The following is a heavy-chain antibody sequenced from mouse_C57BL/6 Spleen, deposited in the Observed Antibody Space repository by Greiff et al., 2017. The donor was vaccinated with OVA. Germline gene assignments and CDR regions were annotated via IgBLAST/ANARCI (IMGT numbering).Heavy chain of an antibody. V-gene: IGHV2-2*01. J-gene: IGHJ4*01. CDR2: IWSGGST. D-gene: IGHD4-1*01. Sequence: VQGVESGPGLVQPSQSLSITCTVSGFSLTSYGVHWVRQSPGKGLEWLGVIWSGGSTDYNAAFISRLSISKDNSKSQVFFKMNSLQADDTAIYYCAREIMRTGTGAMDYWGQGTSVTVSS. CDR1: GFSLTSYG. CDR3: AREIMRTGTGAMDY.